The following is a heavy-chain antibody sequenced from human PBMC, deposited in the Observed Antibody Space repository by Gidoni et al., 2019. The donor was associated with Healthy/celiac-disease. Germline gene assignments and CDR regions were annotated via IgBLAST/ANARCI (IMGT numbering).Heavy chain of an antibody. CDR3: ARDSRVAQYYYGSGGYYGMDV. CDR2: IISSSSYT. Sequence: QMKLVGSGGGLVKPGGSLRLSCEATGFPFSDFNMHWIRQDPGMGLVWISNIISSSSYTNYADSVKVRFTISRDNAKNSLYLQMNSLRAEDTAVYYCARDSRVAQYYYGSGGYYGMDVWGQGTTVTVSS. CDR1: GFPFSDFN. D-gene: IGHD3-10*01. V-gene: IGHV3-11*05. J-gene: IGHJ6*02.